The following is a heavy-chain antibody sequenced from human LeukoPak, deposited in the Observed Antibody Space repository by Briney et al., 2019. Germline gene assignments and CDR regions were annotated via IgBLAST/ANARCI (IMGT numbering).Heavy chain of an antibody. CDR1: GATFSSYA. V-gene: IGHV1-69*06. Sequence: SVKLSCKASGATFSSYAISWVRQAPGQGLEWMGGIIPIFGTANYAQKFKGRVTIAADKSTSTASMELSSLRAEDTAVYYCARDPTVARRGRFDYWGQGTLVTVSS. D-gene: IGHD2-21*01. CDR2: IIPIFGTA. J-gene: IGHJ4*02. CDR3: ARDPTVARRGRFDY.